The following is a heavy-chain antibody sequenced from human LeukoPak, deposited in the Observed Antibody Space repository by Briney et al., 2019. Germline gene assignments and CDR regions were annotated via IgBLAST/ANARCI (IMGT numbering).Heavy chain of an antibody. D-gene: IGHD3-22*01. J-gene: IGHJ4*02. Sequence: TGGSLRLSCAASGFTFSSYSMNWVRQAPGKGLEWVSSISSSSSYIYYADSVKGRFTISRDNAKNSVYLQMNSLRAEDTAVYYCARGQLYYDSSGFDYWGQGTLVTVSS. CDR1: GFTFSSYS. V-gene: IGHV3-21*01. CDR3: ARGQLYYDSSGFDY. CDR2: ISSSSSYI.